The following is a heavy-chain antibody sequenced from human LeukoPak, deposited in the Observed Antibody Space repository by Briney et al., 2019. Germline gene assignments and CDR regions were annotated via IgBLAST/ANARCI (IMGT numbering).Heavy chain of an antibody. V-gene: IGHV1-46*01. J-gene: IGHJ4*02. D-gene: IGHD3-10*01. CDR2: INPSGGST. CDR1: GGTFSSYA. Sequence: ASVKVSCKASGGTFSSYAISWVRQAPGQGLEWMGIINPSGGSTSYAQKFQGRVTMTRDTSTSTVYMELSSLRSEDTAVYYCAFTHFYGSGFDYWGQGTLVTVSS. CDR3: AFTHFYGSGFDY.